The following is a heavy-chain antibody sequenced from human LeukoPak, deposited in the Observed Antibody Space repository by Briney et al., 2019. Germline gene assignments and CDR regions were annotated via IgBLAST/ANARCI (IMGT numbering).Heavy chain of an antibody. V-gene: IGHV3-74*01. J-gene: IGHJ4*02. Sequence: GGSLRLSCAASGFTFSSYWMHWVRQAPGKGLVWVSRINSDGSSTSYADSVKGRFTISRDNAKNTLYLQMNSLRAEDTAVYYCARADTSGYAVFDYWGQGALVTVSS. CDR1: GFTFSSYW. CDR2: INSDGSST. D-gene: IGHD3-22*01. CDR3: ARADTSGYAVFDY.